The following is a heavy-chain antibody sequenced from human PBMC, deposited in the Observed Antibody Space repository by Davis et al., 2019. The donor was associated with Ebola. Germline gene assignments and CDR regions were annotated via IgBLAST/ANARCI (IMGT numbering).Heavy chain of an antibody. D-gene: IGHD3-10*01. V-gene: IGHV1-69*13. Sequence: SVKVSCKASGGTFSSYAISWVRQAPGQGLEWMGGIIPIFGTANYAQKFQGRVTITADESTSTAYMELSSLRSEDTAVYYCASPWGSGSAHFDYWGQGTLVTVSS. J-gene: IGHJ4*02. CDR1: GGTFSSYA. CDR3: ASPWGSGSAHFDY. CDR2: IIPIFGTA.